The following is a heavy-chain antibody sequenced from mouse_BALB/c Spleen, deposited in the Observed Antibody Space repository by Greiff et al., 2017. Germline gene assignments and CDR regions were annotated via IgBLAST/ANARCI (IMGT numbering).Heavy chain of an antibody. Sequence: VQLKQSGPELVKPGASVKISCKASGYSFTGYFMNWVMQSHGKSLEWIGRINPYNGDTFYNQKFKGKATFTVDKSSSTAHMELRSLASEDSAVYYCAGDYGIFMDDWGQGTSVTVSA. D-gene: IGHD2-1*01. J-gene: IGHJ4*01. CDR3: AGDYGIFMDD. CDR2: INPYNGDT. V-gene: IGHV1-20*02. CDR1: GYSFTGYF.